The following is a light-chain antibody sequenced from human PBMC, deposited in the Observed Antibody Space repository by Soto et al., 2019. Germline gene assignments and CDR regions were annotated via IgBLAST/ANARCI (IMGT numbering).Light chain of an antibody. CDR1: QGISRW. CDR2: GAS. CDR3: QQANNLPRT. V-gene: IGKV1-12*01. J-gene: IGKJ1*01. Sequence: DIQMTQSPSSVSASVGDRVTMTCRASQGISRWLAWYQQIPGKAPKLLINGASSLQSGVPSRFSGSGSGTDLTLTISSLQPEDFATYYCQQANNLPRTFGQGTKVDIK.